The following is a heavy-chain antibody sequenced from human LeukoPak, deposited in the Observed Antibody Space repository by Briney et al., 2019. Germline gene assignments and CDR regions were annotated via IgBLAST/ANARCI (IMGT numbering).Heavy chain of an antibody. CDR1: GYTFTGYY. D-gene: IGHD6-13*01. CDR2: INPNSGGT. V-gene: IGHV1-2*02. CDR3: ARAVSSSWYLNYYYGMDA. Sequence: ASVKVSCKASGYTFTGYYMHWVRQAPGQGLEWMGWINPNSGGTNYAQKFQGRVTMTRDTSISTAYMELSRLRSDDTAVYYCARAVSSSWYLNYYYGMDAWGQGTTVTVSS. J-gene: IGHJ6*02.